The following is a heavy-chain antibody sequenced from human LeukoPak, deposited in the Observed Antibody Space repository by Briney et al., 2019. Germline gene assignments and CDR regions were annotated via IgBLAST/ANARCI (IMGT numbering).Heavy chain of an antibody. V-gene: IGHV3-30*02. J-gene: IGHJ4*02. CDR2: IRYDGSNK. D-gene: IGHD3-22*01. Sequence: GGSLRLSCAASGFTFSNYGMHWVRQAPGKGLEWVAFIRYDGSNKYYADSVKGRFTISRDNSKNTLCLQMNSLRAEDTAVYYCAKDRITYYYDSSGYTFDCWGQGTLVTVSS. CDR3: AKDRITYYYDSSGYTFDC. CDR1: GFTFSNYG.